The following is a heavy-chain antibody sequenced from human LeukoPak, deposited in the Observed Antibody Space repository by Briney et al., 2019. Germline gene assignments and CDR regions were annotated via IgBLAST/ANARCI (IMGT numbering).Heavy chain of an antibody. CDR1: GYTFTGYY. D-gene: IGHD6-13*01. CDR3: ARGRYSSSWWSYYFDY. V-gene: IGHV1-2*02. CDR2: INPNRGGT. Sequence: ASVKVSCKASGYTFTGYYMHWVRQAPGQGLEWMGWINPNRGGTNYVQKFQGRVTMTRDTSISPAYMELSRVRSDDTAVYYCARGRYSSSWWSYYFDYWGQRTLVTVSS. J-gene: IGHJ4*02.